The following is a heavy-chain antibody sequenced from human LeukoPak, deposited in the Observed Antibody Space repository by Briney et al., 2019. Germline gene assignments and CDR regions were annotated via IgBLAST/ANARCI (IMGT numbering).Heavy chain of an antibody. J-gene: IGHJ6*03. Sequence: SETLSLTCAVYVGSFSNYYWSWIRQPPGKGLEWIGEINHSGSTNYNPSLKSRVTMSVDTSKNQFSLKLSSVTAADTAVYYCARAASFYSNYEYYYYYYMDVWGKGTTVTVSS. CDR1: VGSFSNYY. CDR3: ARAASFYSNYEYYYYYYMDV. D-gene: IGHD4-11*01. CDR2: INHSGST. V-gene: IGHV4-34*01.